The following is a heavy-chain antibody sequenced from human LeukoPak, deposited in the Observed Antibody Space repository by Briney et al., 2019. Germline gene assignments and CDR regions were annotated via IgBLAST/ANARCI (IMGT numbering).Heavy chain of an antibody. CDR2: IYYGGNT. Sequence: PSETLSLTCTVSGGSLNSDNYYWGWIRQPPGKGLEWIGSIYYGGNTHYKSSLKSRVAISVDTSKKQFSLNLNSVTAADTAVYYCARGGTYGSGRNQHTTLDYWGQGTLVTVSS. CDR3: ARGGTYGSGRNQHTTLDY. V-gene: IGHV4-39*07. CDR1: GGSLNSDNYY. D-gene: IGHD3-10*01. J-gene: IGHJ4*02.